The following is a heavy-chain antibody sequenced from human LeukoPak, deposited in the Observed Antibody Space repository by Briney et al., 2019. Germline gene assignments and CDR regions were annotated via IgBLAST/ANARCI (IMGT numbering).Heavy chain of an antibody. CDR3: AALHYFGYVATST. J-gene: IGHJ5*02. CDR2: IYTSGRV. Sequence: SETLSPTCSVSGASIKSYHWSWIRQSAGKGLEWIGRIYTSGRVDHNPSLENRVSMSVDMSRNELLLELDSVTAADTGVYYCAALHYFGYVATSTWGKGTLVTVSS. V-gene: IGHV4-4*07. CDR1: GASIKSYH. D-gene: IGHD2/OR15-2a*01.